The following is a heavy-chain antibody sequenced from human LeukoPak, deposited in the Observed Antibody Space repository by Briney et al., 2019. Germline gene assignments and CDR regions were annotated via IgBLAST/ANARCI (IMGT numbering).Heavy chain of an antibody. CDR3: ARDSYYDSSGYYPYY. J-gene: IGHJ4*02. V-gene: IGHV3-23*01. CDR1: GFTFSSYA. D-gene: IGHD3-22*01. CDR2: ISGSGGST. Sequence: GGSLRLSCAASGFTFSSYAMSWVRQAPGKGLEWVSAISGSGGSTYYADSVKGRFTISRDNAKNSLYLQMNSLRAEDTAVYYCARDSYYDSSGYYPYYWGQGTLVTVSS.